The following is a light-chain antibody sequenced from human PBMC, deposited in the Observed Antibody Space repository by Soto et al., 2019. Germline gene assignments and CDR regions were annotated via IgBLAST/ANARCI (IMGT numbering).Light chain of an antibody. CDR1: QSLVHSDGIAY. CDR2: KVS. Sequence: DVAMNESPLSLPVTLGQPPSIVSGSNQSLVHSDGIAYFSWFQKRTGRSPRRLIYKVSNRDSGVPDRFSGSGSGTDVALKISRVEAEDVGVYYGMQGTHWPITFGQGTRLEIK. J-gene: IGKJ5*01. V-gene: IGKV2-30*02. CDR3: MQGTHWPIT.